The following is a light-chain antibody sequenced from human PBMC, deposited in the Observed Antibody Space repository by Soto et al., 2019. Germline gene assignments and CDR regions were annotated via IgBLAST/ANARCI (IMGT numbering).Light chain of an antibody. J-gene: IGKJ4*01. V-gene: IGKV1-5*03. CDR3: QQCDTFPLT. Sequence: DIKMTQSPSTLSASVGDRVTITCRASQSISSWLAWYKQKPEKAPKLLIYKASSLESGVPSRFSGSGSGTEFTLTISSLQPDDFATYYCQQCDTFPLTFGGGTKVDIK. CDR2: KAS. CDR1: QSISSW.